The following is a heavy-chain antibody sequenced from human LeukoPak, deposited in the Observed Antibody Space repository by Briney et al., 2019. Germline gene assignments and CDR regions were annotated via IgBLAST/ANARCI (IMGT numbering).Heavy chain of an antibody. J-gene: IGHJ4*02. CDR3: ASGSGWLIES. CDR1: GLTFRRFW. V-gene: IGHV3-7*01. Sequence: PGGPLRLPCAASGLTFRRFWVLWARQAPGKGGVWVGNIKGDGSERHYVDSVKDRFTISGGTATNSLYVQMDSLRGEDTAVYYCASGSGWLIESWGQGTLVTVSS. CDR2: IKGDGSER. D-gene: IGHD6-19*01.